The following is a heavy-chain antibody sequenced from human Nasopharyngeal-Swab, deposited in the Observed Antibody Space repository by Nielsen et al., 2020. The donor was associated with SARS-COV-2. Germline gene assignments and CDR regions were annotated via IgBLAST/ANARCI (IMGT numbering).Heavy chain of an antibody. D-gene: IGHD2-2*01. J-gene: IGHJ5*02. CDR1: GYSLTSYW. CDR2: IYPGDSDT. CDR3: ARVFVVVPAAIGLSGWFDP. Sequence: GESLKISCKGSGYSLTSYWIGWVRQMPGKGLEWMGIIYPGDSDTRYSPSFQGQVTISADKSISTAYLQWSSLKASDTAMYYCARVFVVVPAAIGLSGWFDPWGQGTLVTVSS. V-gene: IGHV5-51*01.